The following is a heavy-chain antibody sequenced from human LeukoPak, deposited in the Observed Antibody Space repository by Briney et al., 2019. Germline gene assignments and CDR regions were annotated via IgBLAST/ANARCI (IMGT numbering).Heavy chain of an antibody. Sequence: PGGSLRLSCAASGFTFSSYSMNWVRQAPGKGLEWVSYISSSSSTIYYADSVKGRFTISRDNAKNSLYLQMNSLRAEDTAVYYCARTYYYGSGSYSVDYWGQGTLVTVSS. CDR3: ARTYYYGSGSYSVDY. CDR1: GFTFSSYS. CDR2: ISSSSSTI. V-gene: IGHV3-48*04. J-gene: IGHJ4*02. D-gene: IGHD3-10*01.